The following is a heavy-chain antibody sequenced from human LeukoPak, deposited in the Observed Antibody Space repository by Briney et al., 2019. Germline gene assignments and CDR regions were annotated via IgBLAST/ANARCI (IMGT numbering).Heavy chain of an antibody. V-gene: IGHV1-24*01. J-gene: IGHJ3*02. Sequence: GASVKVSCKVSGYTLTELSMHWVRQAPGKGLEWMGGFDPEDGETIYAQRFQGRVTMTEDTSTDTAYMELSSLRSEDTAVYYCASSLRVANDAFDIWGQGTMVTVSS. CDR2: FDPEDGET. D-gene: IGHD4-17*01. CDR1: GYTLTELS. CDR3: ASSLRVANDAFDI.